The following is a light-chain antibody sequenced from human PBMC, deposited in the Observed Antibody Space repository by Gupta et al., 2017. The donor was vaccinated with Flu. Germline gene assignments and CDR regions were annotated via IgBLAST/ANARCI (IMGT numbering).Light chain of an antibody. CDR3: QHENNSSWT. CDR2: KAS. CDR1: QNISTW. V-gene: IGKV1-5*03. J-gene: IGKJ1*01. Sequence: PSTLSASEGDRVTISCRASQNISTWLAWYQQKPGKAPKLLIYKASNVESGVPSRFSGSGSGTEFTLTISSLQPDDFATYYCQHENNSSWTFGQGTKVEIK.